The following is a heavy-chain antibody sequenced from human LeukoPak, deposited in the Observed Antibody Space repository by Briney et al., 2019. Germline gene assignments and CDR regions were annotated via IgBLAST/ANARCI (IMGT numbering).Heavy chain of an antibody. CDR1: GGSFSGYY. CDR2: INHSGST. J-gene: IGHJ5*02. CDR3: AGGRGNFDP. V-gene: IGHV4-34*01. Sequence: PSETLSLTCAVYGGSFSGYYWGRIRQPPGKGLEWIGEINHSGSTNYNPSLKSRVTISVDTSKNQFSLKLSSVTAADTAVYYCAGGRGNFDPWGQGTLVTVSS.